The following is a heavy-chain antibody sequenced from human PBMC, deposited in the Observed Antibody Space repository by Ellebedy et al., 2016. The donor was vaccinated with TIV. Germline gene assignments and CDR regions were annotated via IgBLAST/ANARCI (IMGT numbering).Heavy chain of an antibody. Sequence: GESLKISCAASGFTFTNFAMSWVRQAPGKGLGWVSSLSGSGRSTYYADSVKGRFTISRDNSKNTLYLQMNALTAGDTAIYYCAKEQGHGSGTPCVSWGQGTLVTVSS. CDR3: AKEQGHGSGTPCVS. CDR1: GFTFTNFA. D-gene: IGHD3-10*01. V-gene: IGHV3-23*01. J-gene: IGHJ5*02. CDR2: LSGSGRST.